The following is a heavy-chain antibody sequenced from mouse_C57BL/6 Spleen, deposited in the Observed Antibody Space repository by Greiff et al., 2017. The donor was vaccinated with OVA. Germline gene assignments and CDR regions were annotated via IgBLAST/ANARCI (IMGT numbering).Heavy chain of an antibody. CDR3: ARSVGRGWYFDV. D-gene: IGHD4-1*01. J-gene: IGHJ1*03. Sequence: AQLQQPGAELVRPGSSVKLSCKASGYTFTSYWMDWVKQRPGQGLEWIGNIYPSDSETHYNQKFKDKATLTVDKSSSTAYMQLSSLTSEDSAVYYCARSVGRGWYFDVWGTGTTVTVSS. CDR2: IYPSDSET. V-gene: IGHV1-61*01. CDR1: GYTFTSYW.